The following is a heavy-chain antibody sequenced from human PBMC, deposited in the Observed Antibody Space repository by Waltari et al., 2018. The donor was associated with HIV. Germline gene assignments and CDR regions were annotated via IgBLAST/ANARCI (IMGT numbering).Heavy chain of an antibody. Sequence: EVQLVESGGGLVQPGGSLRLSCAASGVTFSRYWMHWVRQVPGKGLVWVSRIRSEGRSTTYADSVEGRFTISRDNAKSTLYLEMNSLGAEDTAVYYCVRDLLNIGVAGTVWGQGTMVTVSS. CDR3: VRDLLNIGVAGTV. D-gene: IGHD6-19*01. CDR1: GVTFSRYW. J-gene: IGHJ3*01. CDR2: IRSEGRST. V-gene: IGHV3-74*01.